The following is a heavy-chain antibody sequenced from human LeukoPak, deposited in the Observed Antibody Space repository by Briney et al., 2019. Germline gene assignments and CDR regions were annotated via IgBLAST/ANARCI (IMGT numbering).Heavy chain of an antibody. CDR3: AREIVGAIKSYFDY. J-gene: IGHJ4*02. Sequence: GGSLRLSCAASGFTFNNYDMHWVRQAPGKGLEWVANIRQDGGLKHYVDSVKGRFTISRDNAENSLYLQMNSLRAEDTAVYYCAREIVGAIKSYFDYWGQGTLVTASS. D-gene: IGHD1-26*01. V-gene: IGHV3-7*01. CDR1: GFTFNNYD. CDR2: IRQDGGLK.